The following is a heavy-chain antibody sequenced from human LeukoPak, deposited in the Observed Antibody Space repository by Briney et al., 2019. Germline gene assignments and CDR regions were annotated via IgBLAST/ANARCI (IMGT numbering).Heavy chain of an antibody. D-gene: IGHD6-13*01. CDR3: ARGRVSSSSRYSTYYYYFYMDV. J-gene: IGHJ6*03. V-gene: IGHV4-59*01. Sequence: SETLSLTCTVSGDSISSYYCSWIRQPPGKGLEWIGYIDHTGSTNYNPSLNSRVTISRDTSKNHFSLELSSVTAADTAVYFCARGRVSSSSRYSTYYYYFYMDVWGKGTTVTVSS. CDR1: GDSISSYY. CDR2: IDHTGST.